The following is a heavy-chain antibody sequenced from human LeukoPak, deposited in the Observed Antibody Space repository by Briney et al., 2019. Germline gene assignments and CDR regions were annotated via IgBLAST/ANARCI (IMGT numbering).Heavy chain of an antibody. Sequence: GGSLRLSCAASGFTFSTYAFSWVRQAPGKGLEWVSAISASGGTTYYADSVKGRFTISRDNSKNTLFLQMNSLRAEDTALYYCAKDSRYYYGSGSSQFDYWGQGTLVTVSS. CDR1: GFTFSTYA. D-gene: IGHD3-10*01. CDR2: ISASGGTT. J-gene: IGHJ4*02. V-gene: IGHV3-23*01. CDR3: AKDSRYYYGSGSSQFDY.